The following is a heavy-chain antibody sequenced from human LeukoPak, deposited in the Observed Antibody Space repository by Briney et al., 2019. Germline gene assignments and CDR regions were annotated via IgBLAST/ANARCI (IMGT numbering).Heavy chain of an antibody. V-gene: IGHV1-8*01. Sequence: ASVKVSCKASGYTFTSYDINWVRQATGQGLEWMGWMNPNSGKAGCAHKFRGRVTITRNPSITTAYMELSSLRSEDTAVYYCARRNFDWFDPWGQGTLVTVSS. CDR1: GYTFTSYD. CDR3: ARRNFDWFDP. J-gene: IGHJ5*02. CDR2: MNPNSGKA.